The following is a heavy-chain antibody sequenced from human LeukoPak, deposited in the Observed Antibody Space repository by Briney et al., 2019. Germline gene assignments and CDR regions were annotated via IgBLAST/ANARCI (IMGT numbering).Heavy chain of an antibody. Sequence: GGSLRLSCAASGFTFSNYAMTWVRQAPGKGLEWVSAISGSDISTFYADFVKGRFIISRENSKITLYLQMTSLRAEDTALYYCAKQSTVSGGGFDYWGLGTLVTVSS. J-gene: IGHJ4*02. CDR1: GFTFSNYA. CDR2: ISGSDIST. V-gene: IGHV3-23*01. CDR3: AKQSTVSGGGFDY. D-gene: IGHD4-17*01.